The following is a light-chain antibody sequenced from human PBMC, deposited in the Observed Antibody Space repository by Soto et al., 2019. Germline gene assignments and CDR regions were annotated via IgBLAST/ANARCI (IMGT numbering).Light chain of an antibody. CDR3: QHSINWPWT. Sequence: EIVLTQSPATLSVSPGEGVTLSCRASQSIGTYLAWYRQRPGQAPRLLIDDTSNRATGTTDRFSGSGSGTDFTLTISSLEPEDFAVDYCQHSINWPWTFGQGTKVEIK. CDR2: DTS. J-gene: IGKJ1*01. CDR1: QSIGTY. V-gene: IGKV3-11*01.